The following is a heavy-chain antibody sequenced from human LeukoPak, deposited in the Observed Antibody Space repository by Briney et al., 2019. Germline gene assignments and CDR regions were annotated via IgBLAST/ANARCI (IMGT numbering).Heavy chain of an antibody. V-gene: IGHV3-11*04. CDR2: ISSSGSTI. D-gene: IGHD3-22*01. Sequence: NPGGSLRLSCAASGFTFSDYYMSWIRQAPGKGLGGGSYISSSGSTIDYADSVRGRFTISRDNAKNSLYLQMNSLRAEDTAVYYCAKDWAYYYDNYGLDYWGQGTLVTVSS. CDR3: AKDWAYYYDNYGLDY. J-gene: IGHJ4*02. CDR1: GFTFSDYY.